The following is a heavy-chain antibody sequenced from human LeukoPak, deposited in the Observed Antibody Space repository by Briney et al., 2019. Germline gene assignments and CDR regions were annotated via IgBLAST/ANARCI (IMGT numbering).Heavy chain of an antibody. D-gene: IGHD1-1*01. CDR1: GFTFDDYA. J-gene: IGHJ4*02. CDR3: ARGYSLYFDY. CDR2: ISWNSGSI. Sequence: GRSLRLSCAASGFTFDDYAMHWVRQAPGKGLEWVSGISWNSGSIGYADSVKGRFTISRDNSKNTLYLQMNSLRAEDTAVYYCARGYSLYFDYWGQGTLVTVSS. V-gene: IGHV3-9*01.